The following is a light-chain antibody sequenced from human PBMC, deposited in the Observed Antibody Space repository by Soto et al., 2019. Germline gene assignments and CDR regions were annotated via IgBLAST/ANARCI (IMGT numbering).Light chain of an antibody. Sequence: DIQLTQSPSSVSASVGDRVTINCRASQGINSWLAWYQQKPGKAPKLLIDGASTLQSGVPSRFSGSGSGTDFTLTINSLQPEDFATYYCQQGNSFPLTFGGGTRVE. V-gene: IGKV1-12*01. CDR1: QGINSW. CDR3: QQGNSFPLT. J-gene: IGKJ4*01. CDR2: GAS.